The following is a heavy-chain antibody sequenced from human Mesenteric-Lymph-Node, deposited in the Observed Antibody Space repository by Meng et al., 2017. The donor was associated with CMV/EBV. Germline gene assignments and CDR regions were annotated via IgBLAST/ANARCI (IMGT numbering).Heavy chain of an antibody. V-gene: IGHV4-30-4*08. J-gene: IGHJ4*02. Sequence: LRLSCTVSGGSISSGDYYWSWIRQPPGKGLEWIGYIYYSGSTYYNPSLKSRVTISVDTSKNQFSLKLSSVTAADTAVYYCARVLACSSTSCYNHGLFDYWGQGTLVTVSS. CDR2: IYYSGST. CDR3: ARVLACSSTSCYNHGLFDY. CDR1: GGSISSGDYY. D-gene: IGHD2-2*02.